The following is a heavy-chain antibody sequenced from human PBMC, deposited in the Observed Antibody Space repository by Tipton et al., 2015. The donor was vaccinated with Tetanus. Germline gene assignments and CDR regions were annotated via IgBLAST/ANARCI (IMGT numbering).Heavy chain of an antibody. CDR3: ARLVRQWLVPEDY. Sequence: QVQLVQSGAEMKKPGAPVKVSCKASGYTFTNYGINWVRQAPGQGLEWMGWNSGYNGNTNYAQKLQGRVTMTTDTSTNTAYMELRSLRSDDTAVYYCARLVRQWLVPEDYWGQGTLVTVSS. V-gene: IGHV1-18*01. CDR2: NSGYNGNT. J-gene: IGHJ4*02. CDR1: GYTFTNYG. D-gene: IGHD6-19*01.